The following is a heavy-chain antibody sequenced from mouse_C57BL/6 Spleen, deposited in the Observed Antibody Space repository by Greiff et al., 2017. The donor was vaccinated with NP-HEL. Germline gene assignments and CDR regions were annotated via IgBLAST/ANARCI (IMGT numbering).Heavy chain of an antibody. D-gene: IGHD1-1*01. CDR1: GYTFTSYG. V-gene: IGHV1-81*01. Sequence: VQLQQSGAELARPGASVKLSCKASGYTFTSYGISWVKQRTGQGLEWIGEIYPRSGNTYYNEKFKGKATLTADKSSSTAYMELRSLTSEDSAVYFCARGEGITTVVEGDYWGQGTTLTVSS. CDR2: IYPRSGNT. CDR3: ARGEGITTVVEGDY. J-gene: IGHJ2*01.